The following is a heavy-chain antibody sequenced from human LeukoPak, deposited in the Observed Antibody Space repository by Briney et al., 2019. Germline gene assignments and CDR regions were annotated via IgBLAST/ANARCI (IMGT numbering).Heavy chain of an antibody. V-gene: IGHV3-23*01. Sequence: GGSLRLSCAASGFTFTNYAMGWVRQAPGKGLEWVSSITAGGDTFYTDSVKGRFTISRDNSRNTLSLQINSLRAEETDVYYCASGSTPGDGYYFDHWGQGTLVTVSS. CDR3: ASGSTPGDGYYFDH. CDR2: ITAGGDT. CDR1: GFTFTNYA. D-gene: IGHD3-16*01. J-gene: IGHJ4*02.